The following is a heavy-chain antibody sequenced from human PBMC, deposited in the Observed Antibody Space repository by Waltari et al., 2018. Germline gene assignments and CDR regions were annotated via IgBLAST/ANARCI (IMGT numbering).Heavy chain of an antibody. Sequence: EVQLVESGGGLVQPGGSLRLSCAASGFNSSNYWMSWVRQAPGKGLEWLANSLQHETDTYDVCSVKGRFTISRDNAKNSLYLQMNTLRAEDTAVYFCARDSIGMDVWGQGTTVTVSS. CDR2: SLQHETDT. J-gene: IGHJ6*02. CDR1: GFNSSNYW. V-gene: IGHV3-7*03. CDR3: ARDSIGMDV.